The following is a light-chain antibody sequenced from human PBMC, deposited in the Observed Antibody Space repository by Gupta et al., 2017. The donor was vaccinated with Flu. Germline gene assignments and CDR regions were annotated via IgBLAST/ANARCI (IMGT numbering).Light chain of an antibody. J-gene: IGKJ1*01. CDR3: QQEGNSPRT. Sequence: IVLTQSPGTLSLSPGERATLSCRASQSVSSNYLAWYQQKPGQAPRLLIFRASNRATGISDRFSGSGSGTDFTLTISRLEPEDFAVYYCQQEGNSPRTCGQGTKVEIK. CDR2: RAS. CDR1: QSVSSNY. V-gene: IGKV3-20*01.